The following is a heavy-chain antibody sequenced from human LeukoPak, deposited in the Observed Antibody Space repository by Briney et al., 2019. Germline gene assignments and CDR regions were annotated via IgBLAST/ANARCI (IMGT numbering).Heavy chain of an antibody. J-gene: IGHJ4*02. CDR1: GGTFSSYA. V-gene: IGHV1-69*05. CDR2: IIPIFGTA. D-gene: IGHD5-24*01. CDR3: AREVDPGDGYSNYYFDY. Sequence: SVKVSCKASGGTFSSYAISWVRQAPGQGLEWMGGIIPIFGTANYAQKFQGRVTITTDESTSTAYMELSSLRSEDTAVYYCAREVDPGDGYSNYYFDYWGQGTLVTVSS.